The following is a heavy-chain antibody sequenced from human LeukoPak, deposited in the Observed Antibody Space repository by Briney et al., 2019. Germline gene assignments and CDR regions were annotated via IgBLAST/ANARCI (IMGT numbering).Heavy chain of an antibody. Sequence: SGGSLRLSCAVSGFTSSDYYMSWVRQAPGKEMECVSYISSDNTYTNYADSVRGRFTISRDNAKNSLYLQMNSLRAEDTAVYYCVRGGPYGDYDAYWGQGTLVTVSS. CDR1: GFTSSDYY. D-gene: IGHD4-17*01. CDR3: VRGGPYGDYDAY. J-gene: IGHJ4*02. CDR2: ISSDNTYT. V-gene: IGHV3-11*06.